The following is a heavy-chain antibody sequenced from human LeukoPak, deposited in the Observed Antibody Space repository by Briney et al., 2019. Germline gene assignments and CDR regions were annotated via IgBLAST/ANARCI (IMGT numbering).Heavy chain of an antibody. CDR2: ISGSGGTT. V-gene: IGHV3-23*01. Sequence: GGSLRLSCAASGFTFSSYAVTWVRQAPGKGLEWVSAISGSGGTTSYADSVKGRFTISRDNSKRTLYLQMSSPRAEDTAVYYCAKSSNYYVTSGRFDPWGQGTLVTVSS. CDR3: AKSSNYYVTSGRFDP. CDR1: GFTFSSYA. D-gene: IGHD3-10*02. J-gene: IGHJ5*02.